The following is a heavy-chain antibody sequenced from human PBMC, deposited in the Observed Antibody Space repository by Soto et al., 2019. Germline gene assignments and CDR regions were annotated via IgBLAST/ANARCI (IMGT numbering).Heavy chain of an antibody. V-gene: IGHV4-30-2*01. D-gene: IGHD3-16*01. Sequence: SETLSLTCAVSGGSISSGGYSWSWIRQPPGKGLEWIGYIYHSGSTYYNPSLKSRVTISVDRSKNQFSLKLSSVTAADTAVYYCATDALIQMLYDAFDIWGQGTMVTVSS. CDR3: ATDALIQMLYDAFDI. CDR2: IYHSGST. CDR1: GGSISSGGYS. J-gene: IGHJ3*02.